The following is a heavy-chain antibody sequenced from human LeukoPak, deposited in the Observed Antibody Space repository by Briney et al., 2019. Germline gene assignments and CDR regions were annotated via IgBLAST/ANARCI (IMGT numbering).Heavy chain of an antibody. CDR3: AKVNWNDGIGFDY. Sequence: GRSLRLSCAASGFTFSSYAMHWVRQAPGKGLEWVAVISYDGSNKYYTESVKGRFTISRDNSKNTLYLQMNSLRAEDTAVYYCAKVNWNDGIGFDYWGQGTLVTVSS. V-gene: IGHV3-30*04. J-gene: IGHJ4*02. CDR1: GFTFSSYA. D-gene: IGHD1-20*01. CDR2: ISYDGSNK.